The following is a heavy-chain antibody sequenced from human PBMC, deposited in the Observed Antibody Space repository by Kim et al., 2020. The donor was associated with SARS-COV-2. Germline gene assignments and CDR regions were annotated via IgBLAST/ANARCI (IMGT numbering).Heavy chain of an antibody. Sequence: ASVKVSCKASGYTFTTYYIHWLRQAPGQGLEWVGKITPKGGTTIYAQDLQGRITMTRDTSTSTIYMELKSLRSEDTAAYYCARVGGIKRVYGMDVWGQGTTVTVSS. J-gene: IGHJ6*02. CDR2: ITPKGGTT. CDR3: ARVGGIKRVYGMDV. D-gene: IGHD6-13*01. V-gene: IGHV1-46*04. CDR1: GYTFTTYY.